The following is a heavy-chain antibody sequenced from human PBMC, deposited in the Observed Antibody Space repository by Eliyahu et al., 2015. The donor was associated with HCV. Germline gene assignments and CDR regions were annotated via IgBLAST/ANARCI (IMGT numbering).Heavy chain of an antibody. J-gene: IGHJ6*03. CDR2: ISGSSSYI. Sequence: EVQLVESGGGLVKPGGSLRLSCAASGFTFSTXSXNWVRQAPGKGLEWVSSISGSSSYIYYADSVKGRFTISRDNSKNSLYLQMNSLRPEDTAVYYCARDGSEILWFGELSPYYMDVWGKGTTVTVSS. D-gene: IGHD3-10*01. CDR3: ARDGSEILWFGELSPYYMDV. CDR1: GFTFSTXS. V-gene: IGHV3-21*01.